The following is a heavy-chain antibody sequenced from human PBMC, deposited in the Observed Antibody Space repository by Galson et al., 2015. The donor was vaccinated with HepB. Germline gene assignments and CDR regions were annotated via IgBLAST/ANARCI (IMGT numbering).Heavy chain of an antibody. CDR2: ISDSGTST. V-gene: IGHV3-23*01. CDR1: GFFFRTYA. D-gene: IGHD7-27*01. J-gene: IGHJ2*01. Sequence: SLRLSCAASGFFFRTYAMSWVRQAPGKGLEWVSGISDSGTSTFYADSLRGRFTISRDNSKNTLFLQMNSLRVEDTAIYYCATSVRDWGSTFWYLSVWGRSTLVTVPS. CDR3: ATSVRDWGSTFWYLSV.